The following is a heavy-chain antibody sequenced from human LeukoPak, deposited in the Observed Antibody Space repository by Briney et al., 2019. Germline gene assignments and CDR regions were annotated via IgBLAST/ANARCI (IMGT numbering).Heavy chain of an antibody. CDR3: ARGWYNFDY. Sequence: GGSLRLSCAASGFTFSDYYMSWIRQAPGKGLEWISYICDSGRTIYYADSVKGRFTISRDNAKNSVYLQMNNLGAEDTAVYYCARGWYNFDYWGQGTRVTVSS. CDR1: GFTFSDYY. V-gene: IGHV3-11*01. J-gene: IGHJ4*02. D-gene: IGHD6-19*01. CDR2: ICDSGRTI.